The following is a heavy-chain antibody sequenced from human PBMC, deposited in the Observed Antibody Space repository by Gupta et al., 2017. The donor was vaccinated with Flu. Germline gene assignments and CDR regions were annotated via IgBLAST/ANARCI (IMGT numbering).Heavy chain of an antibody. Sequence: EVQLVESGGGLVQPGGSLRLSCAASGFTFSDHYMDWFRQAPGKGLEWVGRTRNKANSYTTEYAASVKGRFTISRDDSKNSLYLQMNSLKTEDTAVYYCASLGWYSGSKGWMDVWGQGTTVTVSS. CDR3: ASLGWYSGSKGWMDV. CDR1: GFTFSDHY. CDR2: TRNKANSYTT. D-gene: IGHD1-26*01. V-gene: IGHV3-72*01. J-gene: IGHJ6*02.